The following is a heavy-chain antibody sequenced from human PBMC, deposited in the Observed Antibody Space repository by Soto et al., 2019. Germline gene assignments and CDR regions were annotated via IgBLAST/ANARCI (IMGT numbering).Heavy chain of an antibody. V-gene: IGHV3-11*01. CDR1: GFTFSDYY. Sequence: LRLSCAASGFTFSDYYMSWIRQAPGKGLEWISYISSSGSAIYHADSVKGRFTISRDNAKNSLYLQMNGLRAEDTAVYYCARDLKPREALAPYYFDYWGQGTLVTVSS. CDR2: ISSSGSAI. D-gene: IGHD1-1*01. CDR3: ARDLKPREALAPYYFDY. J-gene: IGHJ4*02.